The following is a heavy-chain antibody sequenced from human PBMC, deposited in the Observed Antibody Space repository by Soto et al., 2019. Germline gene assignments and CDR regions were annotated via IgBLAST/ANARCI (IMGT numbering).Heavy chain of an antibody. Sequence: ASVKVSCKASGYTFTSYGISWVRQAPGQGLEWMGWISAYNGNTNYAQKLQGRVTMTTDTSTSTAYMELRSLRSDDTAVYYCASAMVEAVAGTVGDDFDIWGQGTMVTVSS. V-gene: IGHV1-18*01. D-gene: IGHD6-19*01. CDR2: ISAYNGNT. CDR1: GYTFTSYG. J-gene: IGHJ3*02. CDR3: ASAMVEAVAGTVGDDFDI.